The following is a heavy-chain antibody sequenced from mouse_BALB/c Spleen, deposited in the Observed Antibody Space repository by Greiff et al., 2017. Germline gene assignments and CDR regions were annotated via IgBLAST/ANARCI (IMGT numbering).Heavy chain of an antibody. CDR2: INPSNGGT. Sequence: VQLQQSGAELVKPGASVKLSCKASGYTFTSYYMYWVKQRPGQGLEWIGEINPSNGGTNFNEKFKSKATLTVDKSSRTAYMQLSSLTSEDSAVYYCTTGTWFAYWGQGTLVTVSA. J-gene: IGHJ3*01. V-gene: IGHV1S81*02. D-gene: IGHD4-1*01. CDR3: TTGTWFAY. CDR1: GYTFTSYY.